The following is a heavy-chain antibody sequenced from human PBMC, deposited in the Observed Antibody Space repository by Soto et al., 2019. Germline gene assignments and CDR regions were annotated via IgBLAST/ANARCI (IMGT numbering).Heavy chain of an antibody. Sequence: QVQLVESGGGVVLPGRSLRLSCAASGFTFSSYGMQWVRQAPGKGLEWVAAMSYDGSNEYYADSVKGRFTISRDNSKNTLYRQMNSVRAEDTAVYFCAKDRGVKIKLGGVTVDSWGKGTLVTVSS. CDR2: MSYDGSNE. V-gene: IGHV3-30*18. J-gene: IGHJ4*02. CDR3: AKDRGVKIKLGGVTVDS. CDR1: GFTFSSYG. D-gene: IGHD3-16*02.